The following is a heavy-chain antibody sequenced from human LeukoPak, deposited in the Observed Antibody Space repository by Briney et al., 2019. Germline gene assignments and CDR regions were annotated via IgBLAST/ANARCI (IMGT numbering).Heavy chain of an antibody. CDR3: ARANTAMVGRYFDL. CDR2: INHSGST. D-gene: IGHD5-18*01. CDR1: GGSFSGYY. V-gene: IGHV4-34*01. Sequence: SETLSLTCAVYGGSFSGYYWSWIRQPPGKGLEWIGEINHSGSTNYNPSLKSRVTISVDRSKNQFSLKLSSVTAADTAVYYCARANTAMVGRYFDLWGRGTLVTVSS. J-gene: IGHJ2*01.